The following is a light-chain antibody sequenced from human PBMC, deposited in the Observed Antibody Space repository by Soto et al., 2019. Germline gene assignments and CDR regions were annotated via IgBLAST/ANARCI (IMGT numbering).Light chain of an antibody. CDR3: SSYTGSSSPYV. V-gene: IGLV2-14*01. Sequence: QSVLTQPASVSGSPGQSITISCTGTSSDVGGYNYVSWYQQHPGKAPKLMIYDVSNRPSGASNRFSGSKFGNTASLTIFGLQAEDEADYYCSSYTGSSSPYVFGSGTKLTVL. CDR1: SSDVGGYNY. J-gene: IGLJ1*01. CDR2: DVS.